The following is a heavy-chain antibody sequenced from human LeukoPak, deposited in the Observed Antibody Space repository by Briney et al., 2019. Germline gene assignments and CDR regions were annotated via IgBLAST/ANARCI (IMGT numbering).Heavy chain of an antibody. V-gene: IGHV1-46*01. J-gene: IGHJ5*02. CDR2: INPSGGST. CDR3: ARDRIESAVAGMGLYNWFDP. Sequence: ASVKVSCKASGYTFTSYYMHWVRQAPGQGLEWMGIINPSGGSTSYAQKFQGRVTMTRDTSTSTVYMGLSSLRSEDTAVYYCARDRIESAVAGMGLYNWFDPWGQGTLVTVSS. CDR1: GYTFTSYY. D-gene: IGHD6-19*01.